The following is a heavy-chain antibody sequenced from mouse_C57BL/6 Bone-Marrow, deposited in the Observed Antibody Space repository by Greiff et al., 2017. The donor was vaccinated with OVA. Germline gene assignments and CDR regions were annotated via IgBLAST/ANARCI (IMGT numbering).Heavy chain of an antibody. Sequence: DVMLVESGGGLVKPGGSLKLSCAASGFTFSSYTMSWVRQTPEKRLEWVATISGGGGNTYYPDSVKGRFTISRDNAKNTLYLQMSSLRSEDTALYYCARQNYGSSYVYAMDYWGQGTSVTVSS. CDR1: GFTFSSYT. CDR2: ISGGGGNT. D-gene: IGHD1-1*01. V-gene: IGHV5-9*01. CDR3: ARQNYGSSYVYAMDY. J-gene: IGHJ4*01.